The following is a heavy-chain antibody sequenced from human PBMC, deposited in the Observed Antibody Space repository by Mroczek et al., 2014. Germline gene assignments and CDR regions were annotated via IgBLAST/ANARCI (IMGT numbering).Heavy chain of an antibody. V-gene: IGHV4-34*01. CDR2: INHSGST. CDR1: GGSFSGYY. CDR3: AGFWTQQLVSYYYYGMDV. J-gene: IGHJ6*02. D-gene: IGHD6-13*01. Sequence: QVQLQQWGAGLLKPSETLSLTCAVYGGSFSGYYWSWIRQPPGKGLEWIGEINHSGSTNYNPSLKSRVTISVDTSKNQFSLKLSSVTAADTAVYYCAGFWTQQLVSYYYYGMDVWGQGTTVTVSS.